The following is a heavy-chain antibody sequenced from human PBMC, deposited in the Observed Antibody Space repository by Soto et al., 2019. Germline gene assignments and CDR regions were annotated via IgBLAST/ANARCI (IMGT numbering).Heavy chain of an antibody. CDR1: GGSISSYY. V-gene: IGHV4-59*08. CDR3: ARRGFGLFYSGSNGAPDFYDYNMDV. J-gene: IGHJ6*03. D-gene: IGHD3-22*01. Sequence: SETLSLTCTVSGGSISSYYWSWIRQTPGKGLEWIGHIFYTGITKYNSSLRSRVTISLDTSKTQFSLTLKSVTAADTAVYYCARRGFGLFYSGSNGAPDFYDYNMDVWGQGTTVTVS. CDR2: IFYTGIT.